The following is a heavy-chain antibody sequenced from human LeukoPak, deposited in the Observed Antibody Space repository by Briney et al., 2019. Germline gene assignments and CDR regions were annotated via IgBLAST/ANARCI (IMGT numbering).Heavy chain of an antibody. J-gene: IGHJ4*02. V-gene: IGHV3-48*01. Sequence: GGSLRLSCAASGFTFSSYSMNWVRQAPGKGLEWVSYISSSSSTIYYADSVKGRFTISRDNSKNTLYLQMNSLRAEDTAVYYCAKDPDIVGAGDYFDYWGQGTLVTVSS. CDR1: GFTFSSYS. CDR3: AKDPDIVGAGDYFDY. D-gene: IGHD1-26*01. CDR2: ISSSSSTI.